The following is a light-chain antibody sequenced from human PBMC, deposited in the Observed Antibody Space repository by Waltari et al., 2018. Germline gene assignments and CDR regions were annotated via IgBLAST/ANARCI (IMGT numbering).Light chain of an antibody. J-gene: IGLJ2*01. V-gene: IGLV2-14*04. CDR3: SSYTSSSTDVV. CDR1: SSDVGGYNY. Sequence: ITISCTGTSSDVGGYNYVSWYQQHPGKAPKLMIYDVSKRPSGVSNRFSGSKSGNTASLTISGLQAEDEADYYCSSYTSSSTDVVFGGGTKLTVL. CDR2: DVS.